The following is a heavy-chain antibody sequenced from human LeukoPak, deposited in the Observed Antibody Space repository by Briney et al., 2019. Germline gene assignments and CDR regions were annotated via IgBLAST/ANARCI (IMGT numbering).Heavy chain of an antibody. D-gene: IGHD3-10*01. V-gene: IGHV4-4*07. Sequence: SETLSLTCTVSGGSISSHYWSWVRQPAGKGLEWIGHIYTFGITNYNPSLKSRVTMSVDTSKSQFSLKLSSVTAADTAVYYCARDKYYGSGSYGKYNWLDPWGQGTLVTVSS. CDR3: ARDKYYGSGSYGKYNWLDP. CDR2: IYTFGIT. CDR1: GGSISSHY. J-gene: IGHJ5*02.